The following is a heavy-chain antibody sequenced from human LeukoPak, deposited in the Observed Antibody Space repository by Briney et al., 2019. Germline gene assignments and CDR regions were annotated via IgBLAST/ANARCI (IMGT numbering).Heavy chain of an antibody. J-gene: IGHJ5*02. CDR3: ARGPSELAAGGTGGWFDP. V-gene: IGHV4-34*01. CDR1: GGSFSGYY. CDR2: INHSGST. D-gene: IGHD6-13*01. Sequence: KPSETLSLTCAVYGGSFSGYYWSWLRQPPGKGLEWIGEINHSGSTNYNPSLKSRVTISVDTSKNQFSLKLSSVTAADTAVYYRARGPSELAAGGTGGWFDPWGQGTLVTVSS.